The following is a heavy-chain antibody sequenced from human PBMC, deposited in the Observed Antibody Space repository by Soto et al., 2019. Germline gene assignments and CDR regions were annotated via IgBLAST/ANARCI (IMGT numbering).Heavy chain of an antibody. CDR2: ISAYNGNT. Sequence: ASVKVSCKASGYTFTSYGISWVRQAPGQGLEWMGWISAYNGNTNYAQKLQGRVTMTTDTSTSTAYMELRSLRSDDTAVYYCARDRRPNSYYGMDVWGQGTTVTVSS. CDR1: GYTFTSYG. J-gene: IGHJ6*02. D-gene: IGHD6-6*01. CDR3: ARDRRPNSYYGMDV. V-gene: IGHV1-18*01.